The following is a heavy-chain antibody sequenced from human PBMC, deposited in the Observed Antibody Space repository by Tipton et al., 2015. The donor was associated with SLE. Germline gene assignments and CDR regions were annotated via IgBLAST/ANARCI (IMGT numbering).Heavy chain of an antibody. D-gene: IGHD6-6*01. CDR3: AREYPYSTSSYFDF. J-gene: IGHJ4*02. V-gene: IGHV3-11*04. CDR2: ITSGGDIV. CDR1: GGSFSDYY. Sequence: LSLTCAVYGGSFSDYYMSWVRQAPGKGLEWISYITSGGDIVYYSESVKGRFTISRDNAKNSLYLQMDSLRAEDTAVYYCAREYPYSTSSYFDFWGLGTLVTVSS.